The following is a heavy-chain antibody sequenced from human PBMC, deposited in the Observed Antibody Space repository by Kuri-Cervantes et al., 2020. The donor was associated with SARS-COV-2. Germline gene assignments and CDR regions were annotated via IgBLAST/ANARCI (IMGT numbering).Heavy chain of an antibody. CDR3: ARGDDITIFGVVIKGGTDY. Sequence: GESLKISCAASGFTFSSYSVNWVRQAPGKGLEWVSYISSSSSTIYYADSVKGRFTISRDNAKNSLYLQMNSLRAEDTAVYYCARGDDITIFGVVIKGGTDYWGQGTLVTVSS. J-gene: IGHJ4*02. CDR1: GFTFSSYS. CDR2: ISSSSSTI. D-gene: IGHD3-3*01. V-gene: IGHV3-48*01.